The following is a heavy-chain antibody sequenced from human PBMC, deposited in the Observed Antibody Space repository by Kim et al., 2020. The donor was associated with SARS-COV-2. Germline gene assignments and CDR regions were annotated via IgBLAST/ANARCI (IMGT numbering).Heavy chain of an antibody. D-gene: IGHD6-6*01. CDR1: GFTFSSYT. J-gene: IGHJ4*02. CDR3: VRDGLRSSSGLDY. V-gene: IGHV3-21*01. Sequence: GGSLRLSCSASGFTFSSYTMNWVRQAPGKGLEWVSSISSSSIYIYYADSVKGRFTISRDNAKSSLYLQMNSLRAGDTAVYFCVRDGLRSSSGLDYLGQGT. CDR2: ISSSSIYI.